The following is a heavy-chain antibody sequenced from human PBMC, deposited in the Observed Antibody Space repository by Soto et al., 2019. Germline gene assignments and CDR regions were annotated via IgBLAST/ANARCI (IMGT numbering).Heavy chain of an antibody. Sequence: ASVKVSCKASGGTFSSYTISWVRQAPGQGLEWMGRIIPILGIANYAQKFQGRVTITADKSASTAYMELSSLRSEDTAVYYCARERRYYYDSSGTNDYYGMDVWGQGTTVTVSS. D-gene: IGHD3-22*01. CDR2: IIPILGIA. V-gene: IGHV1-69*04. CDR1: GGTFSSYT. J-gene: IGHJ6*02. CDR3: ARERRYYYDSSGTNDYYGMDV.